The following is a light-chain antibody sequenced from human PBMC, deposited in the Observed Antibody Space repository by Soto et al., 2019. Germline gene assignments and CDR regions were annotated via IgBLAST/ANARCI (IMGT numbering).Light chain of an antibody. CDR1: QSVSSSY. CDR2: GAS. Sequence: EIVLTQSPGTLSLSPGERATLSCRASQSVSSSYLAWYQQKPGQAPRLLIYGASSRATGIPDRFSGSGSGTDFTLTISGLEPEDFAVYYCQQYDSSPLTFGGGTQVAIK. J-gene: IGKJ4*01. V-gene: IGKV3-20*01. CDR3: QQYDSSPLT.